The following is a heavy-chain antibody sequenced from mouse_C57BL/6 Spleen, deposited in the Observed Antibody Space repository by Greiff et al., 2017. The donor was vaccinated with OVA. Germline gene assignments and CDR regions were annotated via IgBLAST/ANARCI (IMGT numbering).Heavy chain of an antibody. CDR2: ISSGSGAL. D-gene: IGHD1-1*01. CDR1: GFTFSDYG. Sequence: VQLKESGGGLVKPGGSLKLSCAASGFTFSDYGMHWVRQAPEKGLEWVGYISSGSGALYYADTVKGRFTISRDNAKNTLFLQMTSLRSEDTAMYYCARTLLPYAMDYWGQGTSVTVSS. V-gene: IGHV5-17*01. J-gene: IGHJ4*01. CDR3: ARTLLPYAMDY.